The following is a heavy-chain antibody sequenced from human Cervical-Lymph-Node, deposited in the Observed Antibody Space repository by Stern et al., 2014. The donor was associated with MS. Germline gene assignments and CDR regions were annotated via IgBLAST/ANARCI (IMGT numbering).Heavy chain of an antibody. D-gene: IGHD4-11*01. Sequence: EVQLVESGGGLVQPGGSLRLSCAASGFTFKEYSMNWVHQAPGKGLEWVSSITSGSSDIHYADSVKGRFTITRDNVKNSLYLQMNSLRAEDTALYYCAREDYTQDFDYWGRGTLVTVSS. CDR1: GFTFKEYS. V-gene: IGHV3-21*02. J-gene: IGHJ4*02. CDR2: ITSGSSDI. CDR3: AREDYTQDFDY.